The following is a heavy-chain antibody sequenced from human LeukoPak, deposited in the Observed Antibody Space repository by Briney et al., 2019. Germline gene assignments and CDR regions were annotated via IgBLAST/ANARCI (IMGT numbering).Heavy chain of an antibody. V-gene: IGHV3-23*01. CDR1: GFTFSIYA. CDR2: ISGSGSNT. J-gene: IGHJ4*02. CDR3: AKDPLDY. Sequence: GGSLRLSCVASGFTFSIYAMIWVRQAPGKGLEWVSGISGSGSNTYNADYVKGRFTISRDNSKNTVYLQMNSLRAEDTAIYYCAKDPLDYWGQGTLVTVSS.